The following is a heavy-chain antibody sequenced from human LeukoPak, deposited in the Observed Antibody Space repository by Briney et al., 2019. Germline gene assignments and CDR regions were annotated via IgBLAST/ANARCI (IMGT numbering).Heavy chain of an antibody. V-gene: IGHV4-30-4*01. CDR2: IYDSGST. Sequence: SQTLSLTCAVSGASIRSGDYYWSWIRQPPGKGLEWIGYIYDSGSTYYNPSLKSRITISVDTSENRFSLKLSSVTATDTAVYYCARDCSGGSCYGAFDIWGQGTMVTVSS. CDR3: ARDCSGGSCYGAFDI. J-gene: IGHJ3*02. D-gene: IGHD2-15*01. CDR1: GASIRSGDYY.